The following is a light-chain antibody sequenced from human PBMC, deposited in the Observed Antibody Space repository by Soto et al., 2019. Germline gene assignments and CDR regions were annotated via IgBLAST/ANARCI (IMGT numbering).Light chain of an antibody. J-gene: IGKJ1*01. CDR2: GAS. Sequence: ESVLTQSPGTLSLSPGERGTHSCRASQSVSSNYLAWYQQKPGQAPRLLLYGASSRATGIPDRFSGSGSGTDFTLTISRLEPEDFAVYYCQQYAGSPRTFGQGTKVDIK. CDR3: QQYAGSPRT. V-gene: IGKV3-20*01. CDR1: QSVSSNY.